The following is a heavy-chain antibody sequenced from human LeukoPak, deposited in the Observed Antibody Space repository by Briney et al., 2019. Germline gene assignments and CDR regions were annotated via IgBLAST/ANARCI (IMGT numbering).Heavy chain of an antibody. J-gene: IGHJ6*02. Sequence: GGSLRLSCAASGFTFSSYWMSWVRQAPGKGLEWVANIKRDGSEKYYVDSVKGRFTISRDNAKNSLYLQMNSLRAEDTAVYYCAREGAAAGTKHWGYYYYYYGMDVWGQGTTVTVSS. V-gene: IGHV3-7*01. CDR3: AREGAAAGTKHWGYYYYYYGMDV. CDR1: GFTFSSYW. D-gene: IGHD6-13*01. CDR2: IKRDGSEK.